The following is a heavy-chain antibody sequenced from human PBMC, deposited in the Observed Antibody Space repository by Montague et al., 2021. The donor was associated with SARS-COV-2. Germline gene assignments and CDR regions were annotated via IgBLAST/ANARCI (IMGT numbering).Heavy chain of an antibody. CDR2: IYYSGST. V-gene: IGHV4-59*13. Sequence: SETLSLTCTVSGGSISSYYWSWIRQPPGKGLEWIGYIYYSGSTNYNPSLKSRVTISVDTSKYQFSLKLSSVTAADTAVYYCARDSHYYDSSGHFDYWGQGTLVTVSS. CDR3: ARDSHYYDSSGHFDY. CDR1: GGSISSYY. D-gene: IGHD3-22*01. J-gene: IGHJ4*02.